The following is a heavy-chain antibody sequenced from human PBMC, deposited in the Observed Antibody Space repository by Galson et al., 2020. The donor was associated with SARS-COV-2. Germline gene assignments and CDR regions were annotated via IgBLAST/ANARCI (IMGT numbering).Heavy chain of an antibody. J-gene: IGHJ4*02. D-gene: IGHD4-4*01. Sequence: GESLKISCKASGYTFTSYYIHWVRQAPGQGLEWMGIINPSGGGTTYAQKFQGRVTMTRDTSTSTVYMELSSLRSEDTAVYYCARDSQGGNDYNYLLFWGQGTLVTVS. CDR3: ARDSQGGNDYNYLLF. CDR2: INPSGGGT. V-gene: IGHV1-46*01. CDR1: GYTFTSYY.